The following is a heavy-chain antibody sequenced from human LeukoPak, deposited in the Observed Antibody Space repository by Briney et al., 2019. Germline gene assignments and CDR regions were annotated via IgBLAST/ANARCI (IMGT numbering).Heavy chain of an antibody. D-gene: IGHD3-3*01. CDR3: ARYLEWEPHNDY. CDR1: GYTFTSYD. CDR2: MNPNSGNT. V-gene: IGHV1-8*02. J-gene: IGHJ4*02. Sequence: GASVKVSCKASGYTFTSYDINWVRQATGQGLEWMGWMNPNSGNTGYAQKFQGRVTMTRNTSISTAYMELSSLRSEDTAVYYCARYLEWEPHNDYWGQGTLVTVSS.